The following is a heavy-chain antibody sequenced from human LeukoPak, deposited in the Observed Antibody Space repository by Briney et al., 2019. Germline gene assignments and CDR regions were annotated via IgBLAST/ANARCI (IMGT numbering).Heavy chain of an antibody. CDR2: IYYSGST. D-gene: IGHD4-17*01. J-gene: IGHJ4*02. CDR3: ARDGDDYGDSYYIDY. CDR1: GGSISSYY. V-gene: IGHV4-59*01. Sequence: PSETLSLACTVSGGSISSYYWSWIRQPPGKGLEWIGYIYYSGSTNYNPSLKSRVTISVDTSKNQFSLKLSSVTAADTAVYYCARDGDDYGDSYYIDYWGQGTLVTVSS.